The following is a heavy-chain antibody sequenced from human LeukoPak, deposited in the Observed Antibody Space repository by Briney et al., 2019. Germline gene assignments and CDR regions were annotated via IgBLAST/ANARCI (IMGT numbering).Heavy chain of an antibody. J-gene: IGHJ6*02. CDR3: ARHSNILGGVINGMDV. CDR1: GGSISSGGYY. Sequence: SQTLSLTCTVSGGSISSGGYYWSWIRQHPGKGLEWIGYIYYSGSTYYNPSLKSRVTISVDTSKNQFSLKLSSVTAADTAVYYCARHSNILGGVINGMDVWGQGTTVTVSS. V-gene: IGHV4-31*03. CDR2: IYYSGST. D-gene: IGHD3-16*02.